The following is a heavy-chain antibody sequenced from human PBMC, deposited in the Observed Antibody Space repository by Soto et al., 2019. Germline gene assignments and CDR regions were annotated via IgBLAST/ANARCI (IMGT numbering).Heavy chain of an antibody. CDR2: NYPSDSDT. J-gene: IGHJ4*02. Sequence: VESLKISCKGSGYNFAGYWIAWVRQMPGKGLELMGINYPSDSDTRYRPSFQGQVTISADKSISSAYLQWSSLRASDTAMYYCARGGVSTRTFDYWGQGTPVTVSS. D-gene: IGHD3-3*01. CDR1: GYNFAGYW. V-gene: IGHV5-51*01. CDR3: ARGGVSTRTFDY.